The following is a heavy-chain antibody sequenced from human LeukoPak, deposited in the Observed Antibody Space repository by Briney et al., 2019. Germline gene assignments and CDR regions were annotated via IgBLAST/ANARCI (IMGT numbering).Heavy chain of an antibody. CDR2: INPSGGST. CDR1: GYTFTSYY. Sequence: ASVKVSLKASGYTFTSYYMHWVRQAPGQGLEWMGIINPSGGSTSYAQKFQGRVTMTRDTSTSTVYMELSSLRSEDTAVYYCARGYYDILTGYYPVDFDYWGQGTLVTVSS. V-gene: IGHV1-46*01. CDR3: ARGYYDILTGYYPVDFDY. D-gene: IGHD3-9*01. J-gene: IGHJ4*02.